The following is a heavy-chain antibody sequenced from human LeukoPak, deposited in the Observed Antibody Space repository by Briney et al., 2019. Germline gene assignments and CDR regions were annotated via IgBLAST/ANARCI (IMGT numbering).Heavy chain of an antibody. Sequence: ASVKVSCKSFGHTFTNYYLHWVRQAPGQGLEWLGWIHPNTGATNYAQKFQGRVTVTRDTSISTTYVELSRLTSADTAVYYCASYASGYNWLKVWGQGTLVTVSS. CDR3: ASYASGYNWLKV. D-gene: IGHD2-2*01. CDR1: GHTFTNYY. CDR2: IHPNTGAT. V-gene: IGHV1-2*02. J-gene: IGHJ5*02.